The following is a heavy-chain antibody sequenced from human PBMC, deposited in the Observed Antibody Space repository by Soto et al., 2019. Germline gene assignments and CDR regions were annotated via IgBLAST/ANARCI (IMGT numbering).Heavy chain of an antibody. D-gene: IGHD3-10*01. V-gene: IGHV4-30-4*01. CDR1: VGSISSGDYY. J-gene: IGHJ4*02. Sequence: SETLSLTCTFSVGSISSGDYYCSWVRQPPGKGLEWIGYIYYSGSTYYNPSLKSRVTISVDTSKNQFSLKLSSVTAADTAVYYCARDSKEYYFEYLGQGTLGIVS. CDR3: ARDSKEYYFEY. CDR2: IYYSGST.